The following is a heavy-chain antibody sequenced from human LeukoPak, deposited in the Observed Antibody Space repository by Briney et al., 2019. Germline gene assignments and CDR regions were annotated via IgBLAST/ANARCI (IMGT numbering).Heavy chain of an antibody. Sequence: GESLKISCQGSGYSFNTYWVGWVRQMPGKGLEWMGIIYPADSDTRYSPSFQGQVTISADKSLNTAYLQWTTLKASDIAIYYCARVLDVDTAVFHYYFDFWGQGTLVTVSS. CDR2: IYPADSDT. V-gene: IGHV5-51*01. D-gene: IGHD5-18*01. J-gene: IGHJ4*02. CDR3: ARVLDVDTAVFHYYFDF. CDR1: GYSFNTYW.